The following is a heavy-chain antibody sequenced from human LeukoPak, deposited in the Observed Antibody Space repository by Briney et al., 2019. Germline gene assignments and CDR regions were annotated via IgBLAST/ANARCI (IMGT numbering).Heavy chain of an antibody. D-gene: IGHD3-10*01. CDR1: GFTFSSYA. CDR2: ISGSGGST. Sequence: PGGSLRLSCAASGFTFSSYAMSWVRQAPGKGLEWVSAISGSGGSTYYADSVKGRFTISRDNSKNTLYLQMNSLRAEDTAVYYCARDQLDPFGELIDDAFDIWGQGTMVTVSS. J-gene: IGHJ3*02. CDR3: ARDQLDPFGELIDDAFDI. V-gene: IGHV3-23*01.